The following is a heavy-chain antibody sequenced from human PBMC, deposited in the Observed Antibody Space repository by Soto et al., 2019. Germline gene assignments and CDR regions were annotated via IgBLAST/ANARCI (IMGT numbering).Heavy chain of an antibody. J-gene: IGHJ5*02. CDR3: ARDLVIRYTGYELDL. CDR2: MTSDGSSK. Sequence: QMQLLESGGGVVQPGKALRLSCAASGFAFNSHSMHWVRQAPGKGLEWLALMTSDGSSKFYADSVKGRCTISRDNSKNTLYLEMNSLRSEDTAVYYCARDLVIRYTGYELDLWGQGTLVTVSS. V-gene: IGHV3-30-3*01. D-gene: IGHD3-9*01. CDR1: GFAFNSHS.